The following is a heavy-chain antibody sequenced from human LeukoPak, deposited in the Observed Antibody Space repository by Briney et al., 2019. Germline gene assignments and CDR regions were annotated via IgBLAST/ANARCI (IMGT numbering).Heavy chain of an antibody. CDR3: ARDQHYYGSGTTMDV. Sequence: APVKVSCKASGYTFTGYYMHWVRQAPGQGLEWMGWINPNSGGTNYAQKFQGRVTMTRDTSISTAYMELSRLRSDDTAVYYCARDQHYYGSGTTMDVWGQGTTVTVSS. CDR1: GYTFTGYY. D-gene: IGHD3-10*01. CDR2: INPNSGGT. V-gene: IGHV1-2*02. J-gene: IGHJ6*02.